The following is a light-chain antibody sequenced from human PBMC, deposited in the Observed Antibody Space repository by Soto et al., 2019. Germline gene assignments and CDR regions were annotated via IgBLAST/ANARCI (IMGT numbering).Light chain of an antibody. V-gene: IGKV3-20*01. CDR2: GAS. Sequence: EIVLTQSPGTLSLPPGERATLSCRASQSVSSSYLAWYQQKPGQAPRLLIYGASSRATGIPDRFSGSGSGTDFTLTISRLEPEDFAVYYCQQYGSSRRTFGQGTRLEIK. CDR1: QSVSSSY. CDR3: QQYGSSRRT. J-gene: IGKJ5*01.